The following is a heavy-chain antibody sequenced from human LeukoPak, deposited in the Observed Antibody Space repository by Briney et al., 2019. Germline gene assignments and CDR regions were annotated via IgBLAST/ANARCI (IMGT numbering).Heavy chain of an antibody. D-gene: IGHD6-19*01. V-gene: IGHV3-7*01. J-gene: IGHJ4*02. CDR1: GFTFSSYW. Sequence: GGSLRLSCAASGFTFSSYWMSWVRQAPGKGLEWVANIKQDGSEKYYVESVKGRFTISRDNAKNSLYLQMNSLRAEDTAVYYCARDSSGWYGIGNYWGQGTLVTVSS. CDR2: IKQDGSEK. CDR3: ARDSSGWYGIGNY.